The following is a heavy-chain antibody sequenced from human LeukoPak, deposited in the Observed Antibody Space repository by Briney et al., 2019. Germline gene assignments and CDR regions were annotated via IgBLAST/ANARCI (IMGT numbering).Heavy chain of an antibody. V-gene: IGHV1-2*04. D-gene: IGHD5-18*01. Sequence: ASVKVSCKASGYTFTGYYMHWVRQAPGQGLEWMGWINPNSGGTNYAQKFQGWVTMTRDTSISTAYMELSRLRSDDTAVYYCARDRGCSYSWSGFDYWGQGTLVTVSS. CDR1: GYTFTGYY. CDR3: ARDRGCSYSWSGFDY. J-gene: IGHJ4*02. CDR2: INPNSGGT.